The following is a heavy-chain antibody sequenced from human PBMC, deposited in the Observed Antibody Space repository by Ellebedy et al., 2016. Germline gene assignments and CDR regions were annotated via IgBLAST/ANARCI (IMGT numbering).Heavy chain of an antibody. CDR3: ARDWAPIVWGNYRLNAFDI. CDR1: GYTFTGYY. V-gene: IGHV1-46*01. D-gene: IGHD3-16*02. CDR2: INPSGGST. J-gene: IGHJ3*02. Sequence: ASVKVSXKASGYTFTGYYMHWVRQAPGQGLEWMGIINPSGGSTSYAQKFQGRVTMTRDTSTSTVYMELSSLRSEDTAVYYCARDWAPIVWGNYRLNAFDIWGQGTMVTVSS.